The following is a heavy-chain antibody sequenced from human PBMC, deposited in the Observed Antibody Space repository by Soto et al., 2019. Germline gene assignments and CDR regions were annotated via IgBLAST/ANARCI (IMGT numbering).Heavy chain of an antibody. CDR2: INAGNGNT. CDR3: ARDSSSSSYRGYYYYYMDV. V-gene: IGHV1-3*01. J-gene: IGHJ6*03. D-gene: IGHD6-6*01. CDR1: AYTFTSYS. Sequence: ASVNVSCKASAYTFTSYSMHWVRQAPGQRLEWMGWINAGNGNTKYSQKFQGRVTITRDTSASTAYMELSSLRSEDTAVYYCARDSSSSSYRGYYYYYMDVWGKGTTVTVSS.